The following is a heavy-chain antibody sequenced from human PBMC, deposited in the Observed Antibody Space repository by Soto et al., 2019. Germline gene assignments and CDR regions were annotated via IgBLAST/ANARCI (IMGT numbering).Heavy chain of an antibody. D-gene: IGHD3-3*01. CDR3: AADPILGVVIGPGYYYYMDV. J-gene: IGHJ6*03. CDR2: IVVGSGNT. Sequence: GASVKVSCKASGFTFTSSAVQWVRQARGQRLEWIGWIVVGSGNTNYAQKFQERVTITRDMSTSTAYMELSSLRSEDTAVYYCAADPILGVVIGPGYYYYMDVWGKGTTVTVPS. CDR1: GFTFTSSA. V-gene: IGHV1-58*01.